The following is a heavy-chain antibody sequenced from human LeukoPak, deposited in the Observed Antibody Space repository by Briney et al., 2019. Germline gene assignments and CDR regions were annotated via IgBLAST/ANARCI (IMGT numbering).Heavy chain of an antibody. Sequence: SETLSLTCTVSGGSISTSNYYWGWIRQPPGKGLEWIGNIFYSGSTYYSPSLRSRVTISLDTSKNQFSLKLSSVTAADTAVYYCARLRVRGYGYGPWEGPTWLDYWGQGTLVTVSS. CDR1: GGSISTSNYY. J-gene: IGHJ4*02. D-gene: IGHD5-18*01. CDR2: IFYSGST. V-gene: IGHV4-39*07. CDR3: ARLRVRGYGYGPWEGPTWLDY.